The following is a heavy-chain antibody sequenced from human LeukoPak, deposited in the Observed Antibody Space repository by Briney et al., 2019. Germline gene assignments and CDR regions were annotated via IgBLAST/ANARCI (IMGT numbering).Heavy chain of an antibody. J-gene: IGHJ6*03. CDR3: ARDIRGDYDFWSGYYTGYYYYYMDV. Sequence: PGGSLRLSCAASGFTFSSYWMSWVRQAPGKGLEWVANIKQDGSEKYYVDSVKGRLTISRDNAKNSLYLQMNSLRAEDTAVYYCARDIRGDYDFWSGYYTGYYYYYMDVWGKGTTVTVSS. D-gene: IGHD3-3*01. V-gene: IGHV3-7*01. CDR1: GFTFSSYW. CDR2: IKQDGSEK.